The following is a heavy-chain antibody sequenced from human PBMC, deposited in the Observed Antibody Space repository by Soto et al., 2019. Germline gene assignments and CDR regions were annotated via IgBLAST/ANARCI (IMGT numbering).Heavy chain of an antibody. CDR1: GGSVSSGGYY. V-gene: IGHV4-31*03. J-gene: IGHJ4*02. CDR2: IYYSGTT. Sequence: PSETLSLTCTVSGGSVSSGGYYWSWIRQHPGTGLEWIGYIYYSGTTYFNPSLKSRASISLDTSKNEFSLKLTFVTAADTAVYYCARRALPQCINGVCYKDGFWDYWGQGALVTVSS. CDR3: ARRALPQCINGVCYKDGFWDY. D-gene: IGHD2-8*01.